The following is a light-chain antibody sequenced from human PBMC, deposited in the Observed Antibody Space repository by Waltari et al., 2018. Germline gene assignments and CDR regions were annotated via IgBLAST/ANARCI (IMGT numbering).Light chain of an antibody. CDR3: SSYTSSNTVV. V-gene: IGLV2-14*01. Sequence: QSALTQPASVSGSPGQSITISCTGTSSDVGGYNYVSWYQQHPGKAPKRMIYEVSNRPSGVSNRFSASKSGNTASLTISGLQAEDEADYYCSSYTSSNTVVFGGGTKLTVL. CDR1: SSDVGGYNY. CDR2: EVS. J-gene: IGLJ2*01.